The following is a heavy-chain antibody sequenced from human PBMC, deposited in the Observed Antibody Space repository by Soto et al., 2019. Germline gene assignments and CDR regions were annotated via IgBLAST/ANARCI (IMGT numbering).Heavy chain of an antibody. D-gene: IGHD2-2*01. CDR1: GGTFSSYA. CDR3: AVVLVPAAIPTDY. Sequence: QVQLVQSGAEVKKPGSSVKVSYKASGGTFSSYAISWVRQAPGQGLEWMGGIIPIFGTANYAQKFQGRVTITADESTSTAYVELSSLRSEGTAVYYCAVVLVPAAIPTDYWGQGTLVTVSS. J-gene: IGHJ4*02. V-gene: IGHV1-69*12. CDR2: IIPIFGTA.